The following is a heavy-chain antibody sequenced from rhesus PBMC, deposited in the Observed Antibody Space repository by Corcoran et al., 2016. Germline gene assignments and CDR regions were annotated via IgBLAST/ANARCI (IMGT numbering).Heavy chain of an antibody. CDR3: ARDKSGYSYPET. CDR2: SYGNGGST. Sequence: QVQLQESGPGLVKPSETLSLTCAVSGCSISSNYWSWIRQAPGKGLEWVGRSYGNGGSTDYNPSLKSRVTISTDTSKNQFSLKLSSVTAADTAVYYCARDKSGYSYPETWGQGVLVTVSS. CDR1: GCSISSNY. V-gene: IGHV4-160*01. J-gene: IGHJ4*01. D-gene: IGHD5-24*01.